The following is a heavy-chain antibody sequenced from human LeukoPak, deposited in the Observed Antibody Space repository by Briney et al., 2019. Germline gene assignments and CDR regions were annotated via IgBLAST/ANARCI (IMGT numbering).Heavy chain of an antibody. V-gene: IGHV4-4*07. CDR1: GGSISSYY. J-gene: IGHJ5*02. Sequence: SETLSLTCTVCGGSISSYYWSWIRQPAGKGLEWIGRIYTSGSTNYNPSLKSRVTMSVDTSKNQFSLKLSSVTAADTAVYYCARDLDYGGNLNWFDHWGQGTLVTVSS. D-gene: IGHD4-23*01. CDR2: IYTSGST. CDR3: ARDLDYGGNLNWFDH.